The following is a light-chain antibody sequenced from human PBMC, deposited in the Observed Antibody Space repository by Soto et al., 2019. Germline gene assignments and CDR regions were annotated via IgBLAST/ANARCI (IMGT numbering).Light chain of an antibody. CDR3: SSYAGSDTVV. J-gene: IGLJ2*01. CDR1: SSDVGAYQY. V-gene: IGLV2-11*01. Sequence: QSALTQPRSVSGSPGQSVTISCTGTSSDVGAYQYVSWYQQFPGKAPKLILYDVNKRPSGVPHRFSGSKSDNTASLTISGLQAEDEADYYCSSYAGSDTVVFGGGTKLTVL. CDR2: DVN.